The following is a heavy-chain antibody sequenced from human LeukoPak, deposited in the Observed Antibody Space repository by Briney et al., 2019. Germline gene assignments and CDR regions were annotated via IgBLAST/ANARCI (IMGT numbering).Heavy chain of an antibody. CDR1: GGSISSSNYY. Sequence: SETLSLTCTVSGGSISSSNYYWGWTRQPPGKGLEWIGSIYYSGSTCYNPSLKSRVTISVDTSKNQFSLKLSSVTAADTAVYYCARLSTMKQTIQHWGQGTLVTVSS. CDR3: ARLSTMKQTIQH. V-gene: IGHV4-39*01. J-gene: IGHJ1*01. CDR2: IYYSGST. D-gene: IGHD3-22*01.